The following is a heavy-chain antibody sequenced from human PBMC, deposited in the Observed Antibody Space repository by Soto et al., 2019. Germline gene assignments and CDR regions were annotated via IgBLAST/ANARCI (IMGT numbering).Heavy chain of an antibody. D-gene: IGHD6-19*01. CDR3: ARRGPVTGLQY. J-gene: IGHJ4*02. CDR1: GCTFSSYW. CDR2: ISSDGSST. Sequence: EVQLVESGGGSVQPGGFLRLSCEASGCTFSSYWMHWVRQSPGKGLVWVSRISSDGSSTSYGDSVKGRFTVSRDNAKNTLYLQMSSLRAADTAIYYCARRGPVTGLQYWGQGTLVSVSS. V-gene: IGHV3-74*02.